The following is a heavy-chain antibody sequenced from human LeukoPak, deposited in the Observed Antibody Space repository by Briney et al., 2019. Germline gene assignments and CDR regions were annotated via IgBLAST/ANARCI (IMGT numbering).Heavy chain of an antibody. J-gene: IGHJ3*02. V-gene: IGHV6-1*01. CDR1: GDSVSSNSAA. CDR2: TYYRSKWYN. Sequence: SQTLSLTCAISGDSVSSNSAAWNWIRQSPSRGLEWLGRTYYRSKWYNDYAVSVKSRITINPDTSKNQFSLQLNSVTPEDTAVYYCARGSTVVTPSLYAFDIWGQGTMVTVSP. D-gene: IGHD4-23*01. CDR3: ARGSTVVTPSLYAFDI.